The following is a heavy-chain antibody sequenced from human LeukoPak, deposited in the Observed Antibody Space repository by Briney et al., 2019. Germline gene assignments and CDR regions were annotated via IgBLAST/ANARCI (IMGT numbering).Heavy chain of an antibody. CDR1: GGSISGGDYY. D-gene: IGHD2-8*01. Sequence: SETLSFTCTVSGGSISGGDYYWSWIRQPQGRGLWWIGYIYYSGSTYYNPSLRSRVTISLDTSKNPFSLKLSSVTAAVRAVYYCDRGGCSSGICWGYYYYCMVVWGKGTTDTVSS. V-gene: IGHV4-30-4*08. J-gene: IGHJ6*04. CDR3: DRGGCSSGICWGYYYYCMVV. CDR2: IYYSGST.